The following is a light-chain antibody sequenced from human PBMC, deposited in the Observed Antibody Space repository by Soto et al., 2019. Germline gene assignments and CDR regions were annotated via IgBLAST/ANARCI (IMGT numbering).Light chain of an antibody. V-gene: IGLV2-14*01. CDR2: EVS. CDR1: SSDVGGYNY. CDR3: ISYTSSSPYV. J-gene: IGLJ1*01. Sequence: QSALTQPASVSGSPGQSITISCTGTSSDVGGYNYVSWYQQHPGKAPKLMIYEVSNRPSGVSNRFSGSKSGNTASLTISGLQAYDEADYYCISYTSSSPYVFGTGTKVTVL.